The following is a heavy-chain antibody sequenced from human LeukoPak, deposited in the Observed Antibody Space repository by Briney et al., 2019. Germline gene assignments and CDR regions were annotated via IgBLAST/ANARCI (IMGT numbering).Heavy chain of an antibody. V-gene: IGHV4-39*01. CDR1: GGSISSSTYY. Sequence: PSETLSLTCTGSGGSISSSTYYWGWIRQPPGEGLEWIGSIYYSGSTYYSPSLKSRVTIAVDTSKNHFSLKLSSVTAADTAVYYCARQDYDSSGYYSLNYFDYWGQGTLVTVSS. D-gene: IGHD3-22*01. J-gene: IGHJ4*02. CDR2: IYYSGST. CDR3: ARQDYDSSGYYSLNYFDY.